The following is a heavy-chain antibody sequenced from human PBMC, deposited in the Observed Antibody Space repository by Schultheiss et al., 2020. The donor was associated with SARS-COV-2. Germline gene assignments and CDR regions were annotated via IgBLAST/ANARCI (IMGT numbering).Heavy chain of an antibody. D-gene: IGHD1-26*01. CDR2: INHSGST. CDR1: GGSFSGYY. Sequence: SETLSLTCAVYGGSFSGYYWSWIRQPPGKGLEWIGEINHSGSTNYNPSLKSRVTISVDTSKNQFSLKLSSVTAADTAVYYCARALVGLVSESDGMDVWGQGTTVTVSS. J-gene: IGHJ6*02. CDR3: ARALVGLVSESDGMDV. V-gene: IGHV4-34*01.